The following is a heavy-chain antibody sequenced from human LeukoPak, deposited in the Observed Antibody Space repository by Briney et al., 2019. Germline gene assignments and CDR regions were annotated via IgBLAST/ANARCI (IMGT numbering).Heavy chain of an antibody. V-gene: IGHV3-48*04. J-gene: IGHJ3*02. CDR2: ISSSGSTI. Sequence: GGSLRLSCAASGFTFSSYGMHWIRQAPGKGLEWVSYISSSGSTIYYADSVKGRFTISRDNAKNSLYLQMNSLRAEDTAVYYCARDQERDAFDIWGQGTMVTVSS. D-gene: IGHD5-24*01. CDR3: ARDQERDAFDI. CDR1: GFTFSSYG.